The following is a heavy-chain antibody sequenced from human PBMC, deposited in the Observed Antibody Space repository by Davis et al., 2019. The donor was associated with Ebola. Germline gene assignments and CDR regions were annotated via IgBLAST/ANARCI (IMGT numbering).Heavy chain of an antibody. CDR2: IYYSGST. D-gene: IGHD6-13*01. J-gene: IGHJ4*02. V-gene: IGHV4-59*01. Sequence: SETLSLTCTVSGGSISSYYWSWIRQPPGKGLEWIGYIYYSGSTNYNPSLKSRVTISVETSKNQFSLKLSSVTAADTAVYYCARLGYSSSWYLDYWGQGTLVTVSS. CDR3: ARLGYSSSWYLDY. CDR1: GGSISSYY.